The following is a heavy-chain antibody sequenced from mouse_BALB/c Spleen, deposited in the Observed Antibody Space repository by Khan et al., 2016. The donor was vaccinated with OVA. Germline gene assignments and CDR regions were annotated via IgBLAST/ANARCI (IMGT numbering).Heavy chain of an antibody. CDR1: GDSITSGY. J-gene: IGHJ3*01. CDR3: AWELRGFTY. V-gene: IGHV3-8*02. Sequence: EVQLQESGPSLVKPSQTLSLTCSVTGDSITSGYWNWIRKFPGNKLEYMGYISYNGNTYYNPSLKSRISITRDTSKNQYYLQLNSVTTEDTAAFYCAWELRGFTYWGQGTLVTVPA. D-gene: IGHD2-1*01. CDR2: ISYNGNT.